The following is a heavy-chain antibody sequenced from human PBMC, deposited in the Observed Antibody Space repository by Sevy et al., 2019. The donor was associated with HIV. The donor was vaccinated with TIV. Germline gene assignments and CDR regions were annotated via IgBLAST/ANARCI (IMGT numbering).Heavy chain of an antibody. D-gene: IGHD6-13*01. V-gene: IGHV3-11*06. Sequence: GGSLRLSCAASGFTFSDYYMSWIRQAPGKGLEWVSYISSTSRYTNYADSVKGRFTISRDNAKNSLFLQMNSLRAEDTAVYYCARAAVGMLVFDHWGQGTLVTVSS. J-gene: IGHJ4*02. CDR3: ARAAVGMLVFDH. CDR1: GFTFSDYY. CDR2: ISSTSRYT.